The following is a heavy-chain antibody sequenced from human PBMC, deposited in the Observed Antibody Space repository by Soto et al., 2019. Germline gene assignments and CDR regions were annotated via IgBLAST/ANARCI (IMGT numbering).Heavy chain of an antibody. Sequence: PGESLKISCTGSGYSFTSYSIGWLRPMPGKGLERKGIIYTGATNTRYSPSFQGQVTISADKSISTAYLQWFGLKASDSAMYYCARQRYRDYPYVASDVWCQGTMVAVS. D-gene: IGHD4-17*01. CDR2: IYTGATNT. V-gene: IGHV5-51*01. J-gene: IGHJ3*01. CDR3: ARQRYRDYPYVASDV. CDR1: GYSFTSYS.